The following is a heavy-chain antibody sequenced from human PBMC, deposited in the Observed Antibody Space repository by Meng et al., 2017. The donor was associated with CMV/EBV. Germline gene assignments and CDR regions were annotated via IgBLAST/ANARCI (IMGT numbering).Heavy chain of an antibody. CDR3: AREVYEALFASPGDAFDI. V-gene: IGHV3-21*01. Sequence: GESLKISCAASGFTFSSYSMNWVRQAPGEGLEWVSSISSSSSYIYYADSVRGRFTISRDNAKNSLYLQMNSLRAEDTAVYYCAREVYEALFASPGDAFDIWGQGTMVTVSS. CDR2: ISSSSSYI. CDR1: GFTFSSYS. D-gene: IGHD3-3*01. J-gene: IGHJ3*02.